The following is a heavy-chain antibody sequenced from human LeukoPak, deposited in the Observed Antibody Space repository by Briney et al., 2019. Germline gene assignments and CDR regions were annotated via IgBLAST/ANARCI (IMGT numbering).Heavy chain of an antibody. Sequence: GASVKVSCKASGGTFSSYAISWVRQAPGQGLEWMGRIIPILGIANYAQRFQGRVTITADKSTSTAYMELSSLRSEDTTVYYCAIIIVGTTYRGNYFDYWGQGTLVTVSS. CDR1: GGTFSSYA. J-gene: IGHJ4*02. D-gene: IGHD1-26*01. CDR2: IIPILGIA. CDR3: AIIIVGTTYRGNYFDY. V-gene: IGHV1-69*04.